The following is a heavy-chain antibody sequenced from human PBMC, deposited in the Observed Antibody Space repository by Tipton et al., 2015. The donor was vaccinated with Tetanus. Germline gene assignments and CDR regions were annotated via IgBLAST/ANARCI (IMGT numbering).Heavy chain of an antibody. D-gene: IGHD5-12*01. CDR2: ISYDGSNK. CDR3: AKDNGRSGYDYDDY. Sequence: QLVQSGGGVVQPGRSLRLSCAASGFTFSSYGMHWVRQAPGKGLEWVAVISYDGSNKYYADSVKSRFTISRDNSKNTLYLQMNSLRAEDTAVYYCAKDNGRSGYDYDDYWGQGTLVTVSS. CDR1: GFTFSSYG. J-gene: IGHJ4*02. V-gene: IGHV3-30*18.